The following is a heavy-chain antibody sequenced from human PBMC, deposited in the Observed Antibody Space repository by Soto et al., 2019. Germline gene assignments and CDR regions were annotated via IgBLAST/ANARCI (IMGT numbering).Heavy chain of an antibody. Sequence: QITLKESGPTLVKPTQTLTLTCTFSGLSLSTRGEGVGWIRQPPGKALEWLALIYWDDDKHYSPSLKSRLTITKDTSKNQVVLTMTNMDPVDTATYYCAHRLYSFYFGSWSYEGFDYWGQGTLVTVSS. J-gene: IGHJ4*02. CDR1: GLSLSTRGEG. CDR3: AHRLYSFYFGSWSYEGFDY. V-gene: IGHV2-5*02. CDR2: IYWDDDK. D-gene: IGHD3-10*01.